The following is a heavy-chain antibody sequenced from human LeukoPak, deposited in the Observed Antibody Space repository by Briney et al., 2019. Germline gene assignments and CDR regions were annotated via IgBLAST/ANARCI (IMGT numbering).Heavy chain of an antibody. CDR2: IYSGGST. CDR3: ARAVWFGETVDY. D-gene: IGHD3-10*01. Sequence: PGGSLRLSCTVSGFTVSSNSMSWVRQAPGKGLEWVSVIYSGGSTYYADSVKGRFTISRDNSKNTLYLQMNSLRAEDAAVYYCARAVWFGETVDYWGQGTLVTVSS. J-gene: IGHJ4*02. V-gene: IGHV3-66*01. CDR1: GFTVSSNS.